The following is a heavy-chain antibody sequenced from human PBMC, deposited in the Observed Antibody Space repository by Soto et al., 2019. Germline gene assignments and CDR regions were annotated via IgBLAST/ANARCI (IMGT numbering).Heavy chain of an antibody. J-gene: IGHJ3*02. D-gene: IGHD6-19*01. Sequence: EVQLVESGGGLVQPGRSLRLSCAASGFTFDDYAMHWVRQAPGKCLEWVSGISWYSGSIGYADSLKGRFTIYRDHGKNSLYLQMNSLRAEDTALYYFAKAPAVAGPDFDIWGQGTMVPVSS. CDR1: GFTFDDYA. CDR2: ISWYSGSI. CDR3: AKAPAVAGPDFDI. V-gene: IGHV3-9*01.